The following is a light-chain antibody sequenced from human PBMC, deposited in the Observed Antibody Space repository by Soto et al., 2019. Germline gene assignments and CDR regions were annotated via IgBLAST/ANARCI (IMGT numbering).Light chain of an antibody. CDR3: AAWDDNLSGPV. CDR1: MRDVGAYNL. Sequence: QSALTQPASVSGSAGQSITISCSGTMRDVGAYNLVSWYQQHPGTAPKLIIYEVRNRPSGISSRFSGSRSGNTASLTISGLQPEDEGDYYCAAWDDNLSGPVFGGGTKLTVL. CDR2: EVR. J-gene: IGLJ3*02. V-gene: IGLV2-14*01.